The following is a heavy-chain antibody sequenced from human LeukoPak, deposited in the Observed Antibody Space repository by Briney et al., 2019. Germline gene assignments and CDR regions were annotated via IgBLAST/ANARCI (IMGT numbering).Heavy chain of an antibody. D-gene: IGHD1-7*01. J-gene: IGHJ5*02. CDR3: ARDQAGTPNWFDP. Sequence: EASVKVSCKASGYTFTSYGISWVRQAPGQGLEWMGWISAYNSNTNYAQKLQGRVTMTTDTSTSTAYMELRSLRSDDTAVYYCARDQAGTPNWFDPWGQGTLVTVSS. CDR1: GYTFTSYG. V-gene: IGHV1-18*01. CDR2: ISAYNSNT.